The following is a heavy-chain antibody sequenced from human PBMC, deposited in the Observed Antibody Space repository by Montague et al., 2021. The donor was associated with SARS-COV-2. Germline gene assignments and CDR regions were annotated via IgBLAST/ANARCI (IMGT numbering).Heavy chain of an antibody. CDR1: GDSISGYY. CDR3: ARGSWFGGFF. CDR2: IYTSGTT. V-gene: IGHV4-4*07. D-gene: IGHD3-10*01. Sequence: SETLSLTCTVSGDSISGYYWNWIRQPAGKALEWIGRIYTSGTTDYNPSLKSRVTMSVDTSKNQISLKLNSVTAADTAIYSCARGSWFGGFFWGQGTLVAVSS. J-gene: IGHJ4*02.